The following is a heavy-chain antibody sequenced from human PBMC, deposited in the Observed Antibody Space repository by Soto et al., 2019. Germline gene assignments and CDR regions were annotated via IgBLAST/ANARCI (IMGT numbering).Heavy chain of an antibody. Sequence: QVQLVESGGGVVQPGRSLRLSCAASGFTFSSYGMHWVRQAPGKGLEWVAVIWYDGSNKYYADSVKGRFTISRDNSKNTLYLQRNSLRAEDTAVYYCARKGATVTTLDYWGQGTLVTVSS. CDR1: GFTFSSYG. CDR3: ARKGATVTTLDY. D-gene: IGHD4-4*01. V-gene: IGHV3-33*01. J-gene: IGHJ4*02. CDR2: IWYDGSNK.